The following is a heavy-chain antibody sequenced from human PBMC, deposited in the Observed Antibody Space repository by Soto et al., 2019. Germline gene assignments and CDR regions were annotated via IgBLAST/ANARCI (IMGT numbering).Heavy chain of an antibody. CDR3: ARRGAGYNYDF. J-gene: IGHJ4*02. CDR2: IFPADSET. V-gene: IGHV5-51*01. CDR1: GYSFPAFW. Sequence: PGESLKISCGASGYSFPAFWIGWVRQMPGKGLEWMGIIFPADSETRYSPSFQGQVTISADKPTSTAYLEWSSLKASDTATYYCARRGAGYNYDFWGQGTLVTVSS. D-gene: IGHD5-12*01.